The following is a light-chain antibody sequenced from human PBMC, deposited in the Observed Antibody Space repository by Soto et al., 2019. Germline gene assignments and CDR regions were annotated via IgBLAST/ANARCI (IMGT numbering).Light chain of an antibody. CDR1: SSDVGGYNY. CDR3: SSYSTITSLDV. J-gene: IGLJ1*01. Sequence: QSVLTQPASVSGSPGQSVTISCTGTSSDVGGYNYVSWYQQHPDKAPKLMIFEVSNRPSGVSNRFSGSKSGNTASLTISGLQAEDEADYYCSSYSTITSLDVFGTGTKLTVL. V-gene: IGLV2-14*01. CDR2: EVS.